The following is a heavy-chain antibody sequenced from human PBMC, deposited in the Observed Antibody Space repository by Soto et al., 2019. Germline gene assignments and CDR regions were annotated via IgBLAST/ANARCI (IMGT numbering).Heavy chain of an antibody. V-gene: IGHV1-2*04. CDR1: GYTFTGYY. CDR2: INPNSGGT. CDR3: ARGGELSPFRYMYQPLQLFDY. D-gene: IGHD3-16*02. J-gene: IGHJ4*02. Sequence: ASVKVSCKASGYTFTGYYMHWVRQAPGQGLEWMGWINPNSGGTNYAQKFQGWVTMTRDTSISTAYMELSRLRSDDTAVYYCARGGELSPFRYMYQPLQLFDYWGQGTLVTVSS.